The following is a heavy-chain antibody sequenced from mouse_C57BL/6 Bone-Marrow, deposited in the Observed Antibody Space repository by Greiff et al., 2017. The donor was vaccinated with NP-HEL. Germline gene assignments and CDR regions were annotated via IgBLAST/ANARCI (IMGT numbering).Heavy chain of an antibody. D-gene: IGHD4-1*01. CDR3: TRTGSFDY. J-gene: IGHJ2*01. V-gene: IGHV1-5*01. CDR2: IYPGNSDT. Sequence: VQRQQSGTVLARPGASVKMSCNTSGYTFTSYWMHWVKTRPGPRLDWIGAIYPGNSDTSYNQKFKGKAKLTAVTSASTAYMELSSLTNEDSAVYYCTRTGSFDYWGQGTTLTVSS. CDR1: GYTFTSYW.